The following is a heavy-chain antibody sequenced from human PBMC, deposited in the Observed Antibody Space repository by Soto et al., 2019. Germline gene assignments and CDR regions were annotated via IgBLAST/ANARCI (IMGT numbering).Heavy chain of an antibody. J-gene: IGHJ4*02. Sequence: GASLKISCXGSGYTFTNYWIGWVRQMPGKGLEWMGIIYPGASDTTYSPSFQGQVTISADKSINPAYLQWSSLKTSDTAMYYCARQFNFDFWGQGTLVTVSS. V-gene: IGHV5-51*01. CDR1: GYTFTNYW. CDR3: ARQFNFDF. CDR2: IYPGASDT.